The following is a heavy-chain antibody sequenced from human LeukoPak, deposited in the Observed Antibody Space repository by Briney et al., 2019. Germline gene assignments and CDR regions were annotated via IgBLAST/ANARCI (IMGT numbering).Heavy chain of an antibody. CDR1: GYTFTGYY. J-gene: IGHJ4*02. D-gene: IGHD6-13*01. Sequence: ASLKVSCKASGYTFTGYYIHWVRQAPGQGLEWMGWINPNSGGTNYAQKFQGRVTMTRDTSISTAYMELDKLRSDDTAMYYCASSRPAIAATGTGGDFDYWGQGTLVTVSS. CDR3: ASSRPAIAATGTGGDFDY. V-gene: IGHV1-2*02. CDR2: INPNSGGT.